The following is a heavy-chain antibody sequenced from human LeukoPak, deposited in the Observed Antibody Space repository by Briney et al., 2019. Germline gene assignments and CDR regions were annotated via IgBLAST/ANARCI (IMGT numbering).Heavy chain of an antibody. CDR3: VRDSNYHPDC. Sequence: GGSLRLSCAASGFTLGDYWMHWVRQAPGKGLVWVSRIISDGSSASYADSVKGRFTMSRDNAKNTLHLQMNSLRVEDTAVYYCVRDSNYHPDCWGQGTLVTVSS. CDR2: IISDGSSA. D-gene: IGHD4-11*01. V-gene: IGHV3-74*01. CDR1: GFTLGDYW. J-gene: IGHJ4*02.